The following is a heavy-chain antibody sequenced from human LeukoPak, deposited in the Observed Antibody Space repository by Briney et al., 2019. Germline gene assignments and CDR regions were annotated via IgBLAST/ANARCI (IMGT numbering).Heavy chain of an antibody. Sequence: PGGSLRLSCAASGFTFSSYWMSWVRQPPGKGLEWIGEINHSGSTNYNPSLKSRVTISVDTSKNQFSLKLSSVTAADTAVYYCARGGTYYYDSSGYYYVFDYWGQGTLVTVSS. D-gene: IGHD3-22*01. CDR3: ARGGTYYYDSSGYYYVFDY. CDR1: GFTFSSYW. J-gene: IGHJ4*02. V-gene: IGHV4-34*01. CDR2: INHSGST.